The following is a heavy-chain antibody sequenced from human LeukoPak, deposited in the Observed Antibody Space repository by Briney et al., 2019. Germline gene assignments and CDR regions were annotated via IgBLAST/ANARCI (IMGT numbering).Heavy chain of an antibody. CDR2: ISSNGGST. J-gene: IGHJ4*02. D-gene: IGHD3-10*01. CDR3: AASVGLWFGELSY. Sequence: PGGSLRLSCAASGFTFSSYAMHWVRQAPGKGLEYVSAISSNGGSTYYANSVKGRFTISRDNSKNTLYLQMGSLRAEDTAVYYCAASVGLWFGELSYWGQGTLVTVSS. V-gene: IGHV3-64*01. CDR1: GFTFSSYA.